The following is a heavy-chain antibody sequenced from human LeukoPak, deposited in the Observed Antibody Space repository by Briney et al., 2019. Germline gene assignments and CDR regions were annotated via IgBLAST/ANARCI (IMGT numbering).Heavy chain of an antibody. CDR1: GGSMSSYY. CDR3: ARVPQWQLFNDYYYYMDV. D-gene: IGHD1-26*01. CDR2: ISYSGST. V-gene: IGHV4-59*01. Sequence: SETLSLTCTVSGGSMSSYYWSWIRQPPGKGLEWIGYISYSGSTNYSPSLRSRVTISLDTSKNQFSLNLFSVTAADTAVYFCARVPQWQLFNDYYYYMDVWGEGTTVTVAS. J-gene: IGHJ6*03.